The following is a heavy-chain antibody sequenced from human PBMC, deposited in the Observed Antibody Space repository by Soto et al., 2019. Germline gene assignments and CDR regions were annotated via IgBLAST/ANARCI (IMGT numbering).Heavy chain of an antibody. CDR1: GFTFSSYS. D-gene: IGHD2-8*01. Sequence: PGVSLRLSCAASGFTFSSYSMHWVRQAPGKGLEWVAVISYDGSNKYYADSVKGRFTISRDNSKNTLYVQMNSLRAEDTAVYYCARSRNGPYGNWFDPWGLGTLVTVSS. CDR2: ISYDGSNK. CDR3: ARSRNGPYGNWFDP. V-gene: IGHV3-30*04. J-gene: IGHJ5*02.